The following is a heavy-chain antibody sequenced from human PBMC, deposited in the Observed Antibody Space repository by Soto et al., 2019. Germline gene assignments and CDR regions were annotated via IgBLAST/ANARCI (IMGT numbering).Heavy chain of an antibody. D-gene: IGHD3-10*01. Sequence: QVHLVQSGAEVKKPGASVKISCKASGFTFTTFYMHWVRQAPGQGLEWMGMITPGGGSTSYAQNFQGRVTMTRDTSTTTVYMDLSSLRSEDTAVYYCARAKYYYGSGSSRFDYWGQGTLVTVSS. J-gene: IGHJ4*02. CDR3: ARAKYYYGSGSSRFDY. CDR1: GFTFTTFY. CDR2: ITPGGGST. V-gene: IGHV1-46*03.